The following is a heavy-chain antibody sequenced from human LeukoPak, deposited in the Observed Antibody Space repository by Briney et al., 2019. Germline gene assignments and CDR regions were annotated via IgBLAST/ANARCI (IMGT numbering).Heavy chain of an antibody. CDR2: ISGSGDNK. CDR3: ARDWDSAAFDI. J-gene: IGHJ3*02. D-gene: IGHD1-26*01. V-gene: IGHV3-23*01. Sequence: GGSLRLSCAASGFTFSSYAMSWVRQAPGKGLEWVSGISGSGDNKYYADSVKARFTVSRDNAKNSLYLQMNSLRAEDTAVYYCARDWDSAAFDIWGQGTMVTVSS. CDR1: GFTFSSYA.